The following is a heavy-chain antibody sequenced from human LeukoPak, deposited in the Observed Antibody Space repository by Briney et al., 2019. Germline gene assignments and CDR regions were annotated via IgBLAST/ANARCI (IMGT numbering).Heavy chain of an antibody. CDR1: GGSFSGYY. CDR3: ARANCSGGSCYSGLFDY. V-gene: IGHV4-34*01. CDR2: INHSGST. J-gene: IGHJ4*02. Sequence: PSETLSLTCAVYGGSFSGYYWSWIRQPLGKGLEWIGEINHSGSTNYNPSLKSRVTISVDTSKNQFSLKLSSVTAADTAVYYCARANCSGGSCYSGLFDYWGQGTLVTVSS. D-gene: IGHD2-15*01.